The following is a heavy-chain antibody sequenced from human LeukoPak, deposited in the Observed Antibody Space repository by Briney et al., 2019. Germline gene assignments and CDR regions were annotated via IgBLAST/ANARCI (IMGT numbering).Heavy chain of an antibody. D-gene: IGHD6-13*01. Sequence: PSETLSLTCTVSGGSISSYFWTWIRQPPGQGLEWNGYIYYSGNTSYNPSPKSRVTISLDTSRNQFSLRLTSVTAADTAVYFCARRARATAGGDYFDYWGQGTLVTVSS. CDR1: GGSISSYF. CDR3: ARRARATAGGDYFDY. J-gene: IGHJ4*02. CDR2: IYYSGNT. V-gene: IGHV4-59*08.